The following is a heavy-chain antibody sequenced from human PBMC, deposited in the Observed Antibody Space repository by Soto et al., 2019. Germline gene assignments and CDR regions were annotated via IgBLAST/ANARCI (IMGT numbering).Heavy chain of an antibody. J-gene: IGHJ4*02. CDR3: AGSTDYDRDS. Sequence: GGSLRLSWAASGCSFSDYSMSWIRQAPGKGLEWVSSISSSSSFIYYADSVKGRFTISRDNAKNSLYLQMNSLRAGDTAVYYCAGSTDYDRDSWGQGTLVTVSS. CDR2: ISSSSSFI. D-gene: IGHD4-17*01. CDR1: GCSFSDYS. V-gene: IGHV3-21*01.